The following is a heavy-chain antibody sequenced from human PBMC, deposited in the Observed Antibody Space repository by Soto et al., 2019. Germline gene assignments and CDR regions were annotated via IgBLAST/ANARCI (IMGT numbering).Heavy chain of an antibody. CDR1: GFTFSSYS. V-gene: IGHV3-21*01. CDR2: ISSSSSYI. J-gene: IGHJ6*03. Sequence: GGSLRLSCAASGFTFSSYSMNWVRQAPGKGLEWVSSISSSSSYIYYADSVKGRFTISRDNAKNSLYLQMNSLRAEDTAVYYCARDLVEYYDFWSGNYYMDVWGKGTTVTVSS. CDR3: ARDLVEYYDFWSGNYYMDV. D-gene: IGHD3-3*01.